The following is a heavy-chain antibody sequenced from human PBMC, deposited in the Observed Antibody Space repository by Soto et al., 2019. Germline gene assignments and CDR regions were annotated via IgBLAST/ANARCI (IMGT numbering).Heavy chain of an antibody. CDR2: INPKSGAT. J-gene: IGHJ5*02. CDR1: GYTFTGYY. V-gene: IGHV1-2*02. Sequence: ASVKVSCKAFGYTFTGYYMHWVRQAPGQGLEWIGWINPKSGATKYAQKFQGRVIMTRDTSMYTVYMEVMRLTSDDSAIYYCARVGLYGVDIPGWIHLWGQGTSVTVST. D-gene: IGHD2-21*01. CDR3: ARVGLYGVDIPGWIHL.